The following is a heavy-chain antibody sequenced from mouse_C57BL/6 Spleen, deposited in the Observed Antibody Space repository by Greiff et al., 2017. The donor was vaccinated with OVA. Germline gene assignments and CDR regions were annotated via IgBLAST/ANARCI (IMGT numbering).Heavy chain of an antibody. CDR3: ASGGYGGEGKYYEMDY. Sequence: VQLQQSGPELVKPGASVKISCKASGYAFSSSWMNWVKQRPGKGLEWIGWIYPGDGDTNYNGKFKGTATLTADKSSSTAFLQLSSLTSEDSAVDVYASGGYGGEGKYYEMDYRGKGTTVTVAT. CDR2: IYPGDGDT. CDR1: GYAFSSSW. V-gene: IGHV1-82*01. J-gene: IGHJ4*01. D-gene: IGHD2-2*01.